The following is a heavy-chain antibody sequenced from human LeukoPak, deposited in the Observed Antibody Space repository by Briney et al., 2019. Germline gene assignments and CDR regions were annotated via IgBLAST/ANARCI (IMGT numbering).Heavy chain of an antibody. CDR2: ISDSGGST. J-gene: IGHJ6*02. CDR1: GFTFSSYA. Sequence: GGSLRLSCAASGFTFSSYAMSWVRQAPGKGLEWVSAISDSGGSTYYADSVKGRFTISRDNSKNTLYLQMNSLRAEDTAVYYCAKDPMRYYYYYGMDVWGQGTTVTVSS. CDR3: AKDPMRYYYYYGMDV. V-gene: IGHV3-23*01.